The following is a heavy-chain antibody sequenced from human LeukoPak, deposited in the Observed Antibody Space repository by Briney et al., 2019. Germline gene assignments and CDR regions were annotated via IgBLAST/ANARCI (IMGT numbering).Heavy chain of an antibody. Sequence: ASVKVSCKASGYTFTSYGISWVRQAPGQGLEWMGWISAYNGNTNYAQKLQGRVTMTTDTSTSTAYMGLRSLRSDDTAVYYCARDQPRKDFWSGYYSYYYYGMDVWGQGTTVTVSS. CDR3: ARDQPRKDFWSGYYSYYYYGMDV. CDR1: GYTFTSYG. CDR2: ISAYNGNT. V-gene: IGHV1-18*01. D-gene: IGHD3-3*01. J-gene: IGHJ6*02.